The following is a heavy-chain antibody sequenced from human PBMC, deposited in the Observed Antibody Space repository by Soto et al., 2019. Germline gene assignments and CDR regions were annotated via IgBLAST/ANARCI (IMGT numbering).Heavy chain of an antibody. CDR1: GYTFTSYG. J-gene: IGHJ4*02. D-gene: IGHD3-10*01. V-gene: IGHV1-18*01. Sequence: GASVKVSCKASGYTFTSYGISWVRQAPGQGLEWMGWISAYNGNTNYAQKLQGRVTMTTDTSTSTAYMELRSLRSDDTAVYYCARVAAWGPTYYGSGSRDYWGQGTLVTVSS. CDR2: ISAYNGNT. CDR3: ARVAAWGPTYYGSGSRDY.